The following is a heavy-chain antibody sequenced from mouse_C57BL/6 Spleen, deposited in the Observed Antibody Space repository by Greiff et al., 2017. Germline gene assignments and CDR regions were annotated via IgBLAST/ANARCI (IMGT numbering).Heavy chain of an antibody. D-gene: IGHD1-2*01. V-gene: IGHV5-4*01. CDR3: ARDTAAWFAY. CDR2: ISDGGSYT. Sequence: EVHLVESGGGLVKPGGSLKLSCAASGFTFSSYAMSWVRQTPEKRLEWVATISDGGSYTYYPDNVKGRFTISRDNAKNNLYLQMSHLKSEDTAMYYCARDTAAWFAYWGQGTLVTVSA. J-gene: IGHJ3*01. CDR1: GFTFSSYA.